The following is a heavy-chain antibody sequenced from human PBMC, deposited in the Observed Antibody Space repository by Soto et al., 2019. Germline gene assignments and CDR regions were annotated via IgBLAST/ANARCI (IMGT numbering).Heavy chain of an antibody. D-gene: IGHD6-6*01. J-gene: IGHJ4*02. CDR2: ISYDGSNK. CDR3: ARVYSGLLWQLVLDY. CDR1: GFTFSSYA. Sequence: GGSLRLSCAASGFTFSSYAMHWVRQAPGKGLEWVAVISYDGSNKYYADSVKGRFTISRDNSKNTLYLQMNSLRAEDTAVYYCARVYSGLLWQLVLDYWGQGTLVTVSS. V-gene: IGHV3-30-3*01.